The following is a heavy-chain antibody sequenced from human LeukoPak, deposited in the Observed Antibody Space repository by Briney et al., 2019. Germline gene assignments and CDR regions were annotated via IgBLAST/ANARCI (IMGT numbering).Heavy chain of an antibody. CDR2: IKSKTDGGTT. V-gene: IGHV3-15*01. D-gene: IGHD2-21*02. CDR1: GFSFRNAW. J-gene: IGHJ3*02. CDR3: TTVWNCGGDCSDAFDI. Sequence: GGSLRLSCAASGFSFRNAWMSWVRQAPGKGLEWVGRIKSKTDGGTTDYAAPVKGRFTISRDDSKNTLYLQMDSLKTEDTAVYYCTTVWNCGGDCSDAFDIWGQGTMVTVSS.